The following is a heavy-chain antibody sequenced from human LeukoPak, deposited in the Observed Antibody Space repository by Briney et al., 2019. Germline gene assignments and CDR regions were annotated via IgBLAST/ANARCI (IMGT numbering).Heavy chain of an antibody. CDR1: GGSFSGYY. CDR2: INHSGST. Sequence: PSETLSLTCAVYGGSFSGYYWSRIRQPPGKGLEWIGEINHSGSTNYNPSLKSRVTISVDTSKNQFSLKLSSVTAADTAVYYCARVHCSSTSCYYYYGMDVWGQGTTVTVSS. D-gene: IGHD2-2*01. V-gene: IGHV4-34*01. J-gene: IGHJ6*02. CDR3: ARVHCSSTSCYYYYGMDV.